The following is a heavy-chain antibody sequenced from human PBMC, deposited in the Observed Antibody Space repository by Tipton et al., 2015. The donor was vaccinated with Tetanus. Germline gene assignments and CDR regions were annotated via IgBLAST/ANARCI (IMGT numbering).Heavy chain of an antibody. CDR2: IFYAGST. Sequence: LRLSCTVSGVSISSYYWSWIRQSPGKGLEWIGYIFYAGSTNSNLSLKSRVTISVDKAKNQFSLKLTSVTAADTAVYYCARATEHDIMTGYDNWGPGTQVTVSS. CDR3: ARATEHDIMTGYDN. J-gene: IGHJ4*02. D-gene: IGHD3-9*01. V-gene: IGHV4-59*01. CDR1: GVSISSYY.